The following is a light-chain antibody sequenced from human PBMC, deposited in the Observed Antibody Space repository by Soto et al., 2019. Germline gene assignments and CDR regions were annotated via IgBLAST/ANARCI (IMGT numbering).Light chain of an antibody. V-gene: IGLV2-11*01. CDR2: DVS. CDR1: SSDVGGYNY. J-gene: IGLJ2*01. CDR3: CSYAGSNVV. Sequence: QSVLTQPRSVSGSPGQSVTISCTGTSSDVGGYNYVSWYQQHPGKAPKLMIYDVSKRPSGVPDRFSGSKSGNTVSLTISGLQAEDEADYYCCSYAGSNVVFGGGTKLTVL.